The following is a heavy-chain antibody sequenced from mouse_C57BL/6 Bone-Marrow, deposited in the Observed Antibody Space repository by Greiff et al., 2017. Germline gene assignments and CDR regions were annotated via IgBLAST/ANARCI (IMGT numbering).Heavy chain of an antibody. J-gene: IGHJ4*01. D-gene: IGHD2-4*01. Sequence: VQLQQSGPGLVAPSQSLSITCTVSGFSLTSYAISWVRQPPGKGLEWLGVIWTGGGTNYNSALKSRPSISKDNSKSQVVLKMNSLQTDDTARYYCARTSYDYDGYYYAMDYWGQGTSVTVSA. CDR2: IWTGGGT. V-gene: IGHV2-9-1*01. CDR1: GFSLTSYA. CDR3: ARTSYDYDGYYYAMDY.